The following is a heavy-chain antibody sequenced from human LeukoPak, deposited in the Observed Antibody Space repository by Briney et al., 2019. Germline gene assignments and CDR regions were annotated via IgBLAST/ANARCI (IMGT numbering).Heavy chain of an antibody. CDR3: TRHDRYYDILTGYIFNDY. CDR1: GFTFSSYA. CDR2: ISYDGSNK. J-gene: IGHJ4*02. D-gene: IGHD3-9*01. Sequence: GRSLRLSCAASGFTFSSYAMHWVRQAPGKGLEWVAAISYDGSNKYSADSVKGRFTISRDNSKNTLYLQMNSLKTEDTAVYYCTRHDRYYDILTGYIFNDYWGQGTLVTVS. V-gene: IGHV3-30*04.